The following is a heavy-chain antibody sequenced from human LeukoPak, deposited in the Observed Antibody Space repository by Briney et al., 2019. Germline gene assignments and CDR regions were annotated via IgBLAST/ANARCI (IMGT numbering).Heavy chain of an antibody. CDR1: GFILSRYS. CDR3: AKGLPPRYCSSTSCYEGKYYFDY. D-gene: IGHD2-2*01. CDR2: ISGSGGST. J-gene: IGHJ4*02. Sequence: GGSLRLPCEASGFILSRYSMNWVREAPGKGLEWVSAISGSGGSTYSADSVKGRFTISRDNSKNPLYLQMNSLRAEDTAVYYCAKGLPPRYCSSTSCYEGKYYFDYWGQGTLVTVSS. V-gene: IGHV3-23*01.